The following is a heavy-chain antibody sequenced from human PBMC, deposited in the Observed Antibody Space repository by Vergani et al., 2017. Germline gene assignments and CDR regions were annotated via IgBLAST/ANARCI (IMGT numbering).Heavy chain of an antibody. CDR3: ARLDGDLLGY. CDR2: IYYSGST. V-gene: IGHV4-39*01. D-gene: IGHD7-27*01. Sequence: QLQLQESGPGLVKPSETLSLTCTVSGGSISSSSYYWGWIRQPPGKGLEWIGSIYYSGSTYYNPSLKSRVTISVDTSKNQFSLKLSFVTAADTAVYYCARLDGDLLGYWGQGTLVTVSS. J-gene: IGHJ4*02. CDR1: GGSISSSSYY.